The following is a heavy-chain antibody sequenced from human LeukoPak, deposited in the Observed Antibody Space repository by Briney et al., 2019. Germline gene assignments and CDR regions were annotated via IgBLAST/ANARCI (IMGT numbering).Heavy chain of an antibody. J-gene: IGHJ4*02. CDR2: MNPNSGNT. V-gene: IGHV1-8*01. Sequence: ASVKVSCKASGYTFTSYDINWVRQATGQGLEWLGYMNPNSGNTGSAQKFQGGFTMTWDTSISTAYMELSSLRSEDTAVYYCAREGFDYWGRGTLVTVSS. CDR1: GYTFTSYD. CDR3: AREGFDY.